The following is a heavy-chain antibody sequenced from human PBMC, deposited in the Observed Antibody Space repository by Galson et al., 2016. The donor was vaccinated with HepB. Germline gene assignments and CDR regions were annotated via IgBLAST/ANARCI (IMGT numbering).Heavy chain of an antibody. Sequence: SLRLSCAASGFTFITYAMSWVRQAPGKGLEWVSSISSSSSDIYYADSAKGRFTISRDNAKNSLYLQMNSLRAEDTAVYYCARDLIAAAGRTFYYYYYYMDVWGKGTTVTVSS. CDR3: ARDLIAAAGRTFYYYYYYMDV. CDR2: ISSSSSDI. CDR1: GFTFITYA. J-gene: IGHJ6*03. D-gene: IGHD6-13*01. V-gene: IGHV3-21*01.